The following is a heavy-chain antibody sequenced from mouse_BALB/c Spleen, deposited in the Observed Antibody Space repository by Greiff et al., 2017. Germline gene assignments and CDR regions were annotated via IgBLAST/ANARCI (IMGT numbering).Heavy chain of an antibody. CDR2: ISYSGST. CDR1: GYSITSDYA. Sequence: DVKLQESGPGLVKPSQSLSLTCTVTGYSITSDYAWNWIRQFPGNRLEWMVYISYSGSTSYNPSLKSRTSITRDTSKNPFFLQLNSVTTEDTATYYCARGGREAFDYWGQGTTLTVSS. J-gene: IGHJ2*01. CDR3: ARGGREAFDY. V-gene: IGHV3-2*02.